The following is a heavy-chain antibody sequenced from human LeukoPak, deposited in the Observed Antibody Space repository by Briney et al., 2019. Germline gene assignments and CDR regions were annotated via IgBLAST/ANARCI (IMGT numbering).Heavy chain of an antibody. CDR3: AELGITMIGGV. Sequence: PGGSLRLSCAASGFTFGDYYMTWIRQAPGKGLEWVSYISTTGSTIYYADSVKGRFTISRDNAKNSLYLQMNSLRAEDTAVYYCAELGITMIGGVWGKGTTVTISS. V-gene: IGHV3-11*04. J-gene: IGHJ6*04. D-gene: IGHD3-10*02. CDR2: ISTTGSTI. CDR1: GFTFGDYY.